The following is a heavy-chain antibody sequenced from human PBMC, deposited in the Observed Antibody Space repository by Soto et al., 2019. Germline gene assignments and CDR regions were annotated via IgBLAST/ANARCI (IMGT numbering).Heavy chain of an antibody. D-gene: IGHD2-21*01. CDR1: GGTFSGYV. Sequence: QLVQSGSEVKKPGSSVKVSCQASGGTFSGYVFTWVRQAPGPGLEWRGQFVPLFGTTTYAQRFPGRITVTAEESTSKAYMKLRTLRSDDTAVYYCATHGLGVSSPPYYDNWGQGTLVTVSS. V-gene: IGHV1-69*01. CDR3: ATHGLGVSSPPYYDN. CDR2: FVPLFGTT. J-gene: IGHJ4*02.